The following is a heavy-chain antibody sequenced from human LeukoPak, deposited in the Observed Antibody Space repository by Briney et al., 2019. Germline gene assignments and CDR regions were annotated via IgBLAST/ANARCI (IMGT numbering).Heavy chain of an antibody. D-gene: IGHD5-18*01. Sequence: ASVKVSCKASGYTFTSYGISWVRQAPGQGLEWMGWIGAYKGNTNYAQKLQGRVTMTTDTSTSTAYMELRSLRSDDTAVYYCAREGRGYSYGLIDYWGQGTLVTVSS. CDR3: AREGRGYSYGLIDY. J-gene: IGHJ4*02. V-gene: IGHV1-18*01. CDR1: GYTFTSYG. CDR2: IGAYKGNT.